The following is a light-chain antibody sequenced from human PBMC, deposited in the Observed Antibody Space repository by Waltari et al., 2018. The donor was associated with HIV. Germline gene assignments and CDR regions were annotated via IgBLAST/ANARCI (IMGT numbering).Light chain of an antibody. CDR2: DIS. Sequence: QSVLTQPPSTSAAPGQRVTISCSGDTSSSQFTYFYWYQPLPGAAPKLLIYDISHRPSGVPDRFSGSKSGASASLAITSLRSEDEGLYYCATWSAVLRAWVFGGGTKLTVL. V-gene: IGLV1-47*01. CDR3: ATWSAVLRAWV. J-gene: IGLJ3*02. CDR1: TSSSQFTY.